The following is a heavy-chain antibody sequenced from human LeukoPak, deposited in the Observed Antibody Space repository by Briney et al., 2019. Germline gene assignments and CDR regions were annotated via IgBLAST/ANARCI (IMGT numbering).Heavy chain of an antibody. CDR2: IYPCDSDT. CDR1: GYSFTTYW. CDR3: ARQFRDSSGYYSYYFDY. J-gene: IGHJ4*02. D-gene: IGHD3-22*01. V-gene: IGHV5-51*01. Sequence: GEALKISCKGSGYSFTTYWIGWVRQMPGRGLEWMGIIYPCDSDTRFRPSCQGQVPISADKSISTANLPWGSLKASATARNYGARQFRDSSGYYSYYFDYWGQGTLVTVSS.